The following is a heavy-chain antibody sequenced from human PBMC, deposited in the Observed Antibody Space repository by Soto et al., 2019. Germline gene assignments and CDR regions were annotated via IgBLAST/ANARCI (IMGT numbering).Heavy chain of an antibody. CDR3: TTGIYYDILTGYHNVAY. J-gene: IGHJ4*02. CDR1: VFNLSHPW. V-gene: IGHV3-15*01. Sequence: PGWSLRLSCVASVFNLSHPWMTWVRQAAGKGLEWVGRIKSKTDGGTADYAAPVKGRATISRDDSKNTVYLQMNSLKTEDTAVYYCTTGIYYDILTGYHNVAYWGQGALVTVSS. CDR2: IKSKTDGGTA. D-gene: IGHD3-9*01.